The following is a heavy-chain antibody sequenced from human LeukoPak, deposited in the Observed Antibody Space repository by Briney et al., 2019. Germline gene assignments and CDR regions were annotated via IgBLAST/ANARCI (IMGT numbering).Heavy chain of an antibody. J-gene: IGHJ6*02. CDR1: GGSISSSSYY. CDR2: IYYSGST. V-gene: IGHV4-39*01. Sequence: PSETLSLTCTVSGGSISSSSYYWGWIRQPPGKGLEWIGSIYYSGSTYYNPSLKSRVTISVDTSKNQFSLKLSSVTAADTAVYYCARRGIAARLLYYYYGMDVWGQGTTATVSS. D-gene: IGHD6-6*01. CDR3: ARRGIAARLLYYYYGMDV.